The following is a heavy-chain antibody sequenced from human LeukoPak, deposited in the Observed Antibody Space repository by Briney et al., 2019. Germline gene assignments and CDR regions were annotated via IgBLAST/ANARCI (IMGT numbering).Heavy chain of an antibody. V-gene: IGHV3-33*01. CDR2: IWYDGSNK. J-gene: IGHJ4*02. CDR3: VREDTPATANY. D-gene: IGHD2-21*02. CDR1: GFTFSSYG. Sequence: GGSLRLSCAASGFTFSSYGMHWVRQAPGKGLEWVAVIWYDGSNKYYADSVKGRFTISRDNSKDTLFLQMHSLRPGDTAVYYCVREDTPATANYWGQGTLVTISS.